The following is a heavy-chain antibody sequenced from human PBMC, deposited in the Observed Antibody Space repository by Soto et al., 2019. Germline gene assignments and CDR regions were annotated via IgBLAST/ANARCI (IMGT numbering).Heavy chain of an antibody. V-gene: IGHV4-4*07. CDR2: KHTSGTT. CDR1: GGSISGYY. Sequence: QVQLQESGPGLVKPSETLSLTCTVSGGSISGYYWTWIRQPAGKGLEWIGRKHTSGTTNYNPSLKSRVTMSIDTSTNKFSLNMSSVSAADTAVYFCARGGEFYVLDVWGQGTTVAVSS. CDR3: ARGGEFYVLDV. D-gene: IGHD3-16*01. J-gene: IGHJ6*02.